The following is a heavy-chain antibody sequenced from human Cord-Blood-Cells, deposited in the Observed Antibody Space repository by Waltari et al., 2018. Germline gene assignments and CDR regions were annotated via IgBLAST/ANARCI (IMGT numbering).Heavy chain of an antibody. CDR3: ASVPLNTPAAGNFDY. CDR1: GYSISSGYY. Sequence: QVQLQESGPGLVKPSETLSLTCTVSGYSISSGYYWGWIRQPPGKGLEWIGGIYHSGSTYYSPSLKSRVTISVDTSKNQFSLRLSSVTAADTAVYYCASVPLNTPAAGNFDYWGQGTLVTVSS. CDR2: IYHSGST. J-gene: IGHJ4*02. V-gene: IGHV4-38-2*02. D-gene: IGHD6-13*01.